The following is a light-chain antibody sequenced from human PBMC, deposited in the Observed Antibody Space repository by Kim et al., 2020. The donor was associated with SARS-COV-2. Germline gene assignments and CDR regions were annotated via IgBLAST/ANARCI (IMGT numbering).Light chain of an antibody. J-gene: IGKJ4*01. CDR1: QSVSVN. V-gene: IGKV3-15*01. Sequence: SPGASAALSCRASQSVSVNLAWYQVRPGQTPRLLIHGASTRATGIPARFSGSGSGTEFTLTISSLQSEDFAVYYCQQYNNWPPLTFGGGTKVDIK. CDR2: GAS. CDR3: QQYNNWPPLT.